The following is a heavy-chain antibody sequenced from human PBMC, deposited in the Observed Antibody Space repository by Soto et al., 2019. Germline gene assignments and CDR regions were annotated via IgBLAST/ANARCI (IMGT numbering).Heavy chain of an antibody. V-gene: IGHV4-59*11. CDR1: GDSISGHY. J-gene: IGHJ4*02. CDR3: ARVGSSGWSPDY. Sequence: SETLSLTCTVSGDSISGHYWSWIRQSPGKGLEWIGYIFYSGSTNYNPSLKSRVTISVDTSKNQFSLKLSSVTAADTAVYYCARVGSSGWSPDYWGQGTLVTVSS. D-gene: IGHD6-19*01. CDR2: IFYSGST.